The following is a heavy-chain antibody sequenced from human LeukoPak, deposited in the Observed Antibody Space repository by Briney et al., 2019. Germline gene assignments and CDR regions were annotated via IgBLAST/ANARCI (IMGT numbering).Heavy chain of an antibody. Sequence: ASVKVSCKASGYTFTSYDINWVRQATGQGLEWMGWMNPNSGNTGYAQKFQDRVTITADESTSTAYVELSSLRSEDTAVYYCARGRWDYYGSERNWFDPWGQGTLVTVSS. CDR2: MNPNSGNT. CDR3: ARGRWDYYGSERNWFDP. D-gene: IGHD3-10*01. V-gene: IGHV1-8*01. CDR1: GYTFTSYD. J-gene: IGHJ5*02.